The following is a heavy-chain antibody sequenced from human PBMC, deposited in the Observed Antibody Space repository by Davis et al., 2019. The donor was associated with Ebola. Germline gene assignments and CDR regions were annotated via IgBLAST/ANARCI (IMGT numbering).Heavy chain of an antibody. V-gene: IGHV4-31*03. CDR1: AGSISSGLYY. D-gene: IGHD4-23*01. J-gene: IGHJ5*02. CDR2: ISNSGNT. CDR3: ARADYGGNWFDP. Sequence: PSETLSLTCTVSAGSISSGLYYWSWIRQHPGKGLEWIGFISNSGNTYYNPSLKSRVTISADTSKNQFSLRVNSVTAADTALYYCARADYGGNWFDPWGQGTLVTVSS.